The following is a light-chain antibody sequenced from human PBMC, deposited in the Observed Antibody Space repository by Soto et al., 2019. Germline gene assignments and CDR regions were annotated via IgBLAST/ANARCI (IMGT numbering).Light chain of an antibody. V-gene: IGKV1-39*01. CDR3: QQTYSYPPLT. J-gene: IGKJ3*01. Sequence: DIQMTQSPSSLSASVGDRVTITCRSSQTISTFLHWFQQKPGKAPNLLIYDASSLQSGVPSRFSGSGSGTDFTLTISSLQPEDFGTYYCQQTYSYPPLTFGPGTKVDIK. CDR2: DAS. CDR1: QTISTF.